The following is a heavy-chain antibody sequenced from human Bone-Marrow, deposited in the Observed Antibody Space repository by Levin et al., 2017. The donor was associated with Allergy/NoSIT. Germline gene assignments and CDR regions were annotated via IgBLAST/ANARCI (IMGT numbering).Heavy chain of an antibody. Sequence: GGSLRLSCAASGFTFSSCAMTWVRQAPGKGLEWVSGISVSGGSTYYVDSVKGRFTISRDNSKNTLYLQMSSLRVEDTAIYYCATSSWYRFDFWGQGTLVSVSS. CDR1: GFTFSSCA. CDR3: ATSSWYRFDF. CDR2: ISVSGGST. V-gene: IGHV3-23*01. D-gene: IGHD6-13*01. J-gene: IGHJ4*02.